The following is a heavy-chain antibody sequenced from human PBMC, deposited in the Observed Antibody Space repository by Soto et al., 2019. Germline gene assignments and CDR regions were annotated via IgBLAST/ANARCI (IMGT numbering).Heavy chain of an antibody. CDR1: GGTFSSYA. CDR2: IIPIFGTA. V-gene: IGHV1-69*13. D-gene: IGHD6-6*01. J-gene: IGHJ6*02. Sequence: ASVQVSCKASGGTFSSYAISWVRQAPGQGLEWMGGIIPIFGTANYAQKFQGRVTITADESTSTAYMELSSLRSEDTAVYYCARYSIAARRGEIYYYYYGMDVWGQGNTVTVSS. CDR3: ARYSIAARRGEIYYYYYGMDV.